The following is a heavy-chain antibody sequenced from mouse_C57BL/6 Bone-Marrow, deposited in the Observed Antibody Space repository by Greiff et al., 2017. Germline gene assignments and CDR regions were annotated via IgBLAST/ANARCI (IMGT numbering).Heavy chain of an antibody. CDR1: GFTFSDAW. J-gene: IGHJ2*01. V-gene: IGHV6-6*01. Sequence: EVNVVESGGGLVQPGGSMKLSCAASGFTFSDAWMDWVRQSPEKGLEWVAEIRNKANNHATYYAESVKGRFTISRDDSKSSVYLQMNSLRAEDTGIYYCTRWLRRGNYFDYWGQGTTLTVSS. CDR3: TRWLRRGNYFDY. D-gene: IGHD2-2*01. CDR2: IRNKANNHAT.